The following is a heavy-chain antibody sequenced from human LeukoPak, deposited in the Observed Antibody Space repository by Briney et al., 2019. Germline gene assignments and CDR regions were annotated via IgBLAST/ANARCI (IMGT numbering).Heavy chain of an antibody. CDR2: ISIGGNT. CDR3: ARNGGGLDY. Sequence: ETLSLTCAVYGGSFSGYYWSWIRQPPGKGLEWVSTISIGGNTYHADSVKGRFTLSRDNSKNTVYLQMNSLGAEDTAIYYCARNGGGLDYSGQGTLVTVSS. V-gene: IGHV3-53*01. D-gene: IGHD3-16*01. J-gene: IGHJ4*02. CDR1: GGSFSGYY.